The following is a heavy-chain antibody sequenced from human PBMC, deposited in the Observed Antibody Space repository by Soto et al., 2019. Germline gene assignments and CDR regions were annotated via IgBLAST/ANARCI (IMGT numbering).Heavy chain of an antibody. D-gene: IGHD1-1*01. CDR3: ARNEHVFDY. CDR2: ISAYNGNT. J-gene: IGHJ4*02. V-gene: IGHV1-18*01. Sequence: QVQLVQSGAEVKKPGASVKVSCKASGYTFSSYGISWVRQAPGQGLEWMGWISAYNGNTNYAQKLQGRVTMTTDTYTTTDSMELRSLRSDETAVYYCARNEHVFDYWGQGTLVTVSS. CDR1: GYTFSSYG.